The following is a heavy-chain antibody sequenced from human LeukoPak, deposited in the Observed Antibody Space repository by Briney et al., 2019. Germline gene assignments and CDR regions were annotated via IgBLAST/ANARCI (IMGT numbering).Heavy chain of an antibody. J-gene: IGHJ4*02. Sequence: GGSLRLSCVASGFTFTKCAMSWIRQAPGKGLEWVAIITATGDTAYYADSVKGRFTISRDNSRNTVYMQMDGLRAEDTAIYYCAGDRNSDWYSPLDYWGQGSQVTVSP. CDR3: AGDRNSDWYSPLDY. CDR2: ITATGDTA. CDR1: GFTFTKCA. D-gene: IGHD6-19*01. V-gene: IGHV3-23*01.